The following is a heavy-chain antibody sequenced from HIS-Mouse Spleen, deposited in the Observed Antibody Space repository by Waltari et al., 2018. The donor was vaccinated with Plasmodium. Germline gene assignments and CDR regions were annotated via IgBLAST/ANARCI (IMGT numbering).Heavy chain of an antibody. Sequence: EVQLVESGGGLIQPGGSLRLSCAASGFTVSGNYMRWVRQAPGKGLELVSVIYSGGSTYYADSVKGRFTISRDNSKNTLYLQMNSLRAEDTAVYYCARGMKSSSSAFDIWGQGTMVTVSS. J-gene: IGHJ3*02. CDR3: ARGMKSSSSAFDI. CDR2: IYSGGST. CDR1: GFTVSGNY. V-gene: IGHV3-53*01. D-gene: IGHD6-6*01.